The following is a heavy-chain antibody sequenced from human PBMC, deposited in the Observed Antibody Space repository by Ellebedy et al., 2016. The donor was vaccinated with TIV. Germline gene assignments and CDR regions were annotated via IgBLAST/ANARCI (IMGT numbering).Heavy chain of an antibody. J-gene: IGHJ5*02. CDR1: GFTFSSYS. V-gene: IGHV3-21*03. CDR3: ATRGPGHNWFDP. Sequence: GESLKISCAASGFTFSSYSMNWVRQAPGKGPEWVSSISSSSTYIYYAHSVKGRFTISSDNAKNSLFLQMNSLRAEDTAVYYCATRGPGHNWFDPWGQGTLVTVSS. CDR2: ISSSSTYI.